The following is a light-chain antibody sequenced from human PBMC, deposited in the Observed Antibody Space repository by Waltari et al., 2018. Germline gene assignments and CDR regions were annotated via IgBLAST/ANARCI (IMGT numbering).Light chain of an antibody. CDR3: QVFDASSDVL. Sequence: SYMVTQPPSVSVAPGQTATLSCEGNTIGGKSVHWYQLSPGQAPGLVVHDDSDRPSGIPERFAGSNSGNAATLTISRVEAGDEADYHCQVFDASSDVLFGGGTKLTVL. V-gene: IGLV3-21*02. CDR1: TIGGKS. J-gene: IGLJ2*01. CDR2: DDS.